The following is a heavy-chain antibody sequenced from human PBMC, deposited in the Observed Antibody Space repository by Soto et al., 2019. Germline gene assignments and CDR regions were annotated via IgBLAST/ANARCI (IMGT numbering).Heavy chain of an antibody. J-gene: IGHJ4*02. CDR1: GFTFSDFW. V-gene: IGHV3-7*05. CDR2: IKEDGSET. D-gene: IGHD1-26*01. Sequence: EVQLVESGGNLVQPGGSLRLSCAASGFTFSDFWMSWVRRAPGGGLEWVANIKEDGSETYYVDSVEGRFTISRDNAKKSLYLQMNSLRAEDTALYYCARGGSHSSDSWGQGALVTVSS. CDR3: ARGGSHSSDS.